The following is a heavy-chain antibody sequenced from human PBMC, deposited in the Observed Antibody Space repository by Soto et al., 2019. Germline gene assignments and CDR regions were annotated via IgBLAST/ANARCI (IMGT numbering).Heavy chain of an antibody. J-gene: IGHJ4*02. V-gene: IGHV1-69*01. Sequence: QVQLVQSGAQLQKPGSSVKVSCKASGGTLSSFTISWVRQAPGQGPEWMGGITPIFATANYAQKFQGRVTITADESTNTVYMELSSLRSEDTAVYYCARWRGTVTTPGFMGPLDYWGQGTLVSVSS. D-gene: IGHD3-3*01. CDR3: ARWRGTVTTPGFMGPLDY. CDR2: ITPIFATA. CDR1: GGTLSSFT.